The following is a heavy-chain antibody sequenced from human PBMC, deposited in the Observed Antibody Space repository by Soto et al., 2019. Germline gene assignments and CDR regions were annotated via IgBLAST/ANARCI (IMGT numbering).Heavy chain of an antibody. CDR1: GGSFSCYY. D-gene: IGHD3-16*02. V-gene: IGHV4-34*01. Sequence: SETLSLTCAVYGGSFSCYYWSWIRQPPGKGLEWIGEINHSGSTNYNPSLKSRVTISVDTSKNQFSLKLSSVTAADTAVYYCERAKGYDYVWGSYRYEYFEYWGQGTLVTVSS. J-gene: IGHJ4*02. CDR2: INHSGST. CDR3: ERAKGYDYVWGSYRYEYFEY.